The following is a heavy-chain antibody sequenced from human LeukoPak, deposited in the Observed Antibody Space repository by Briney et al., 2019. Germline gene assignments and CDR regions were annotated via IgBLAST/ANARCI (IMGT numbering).Heavy chain of an antibody. D-gene: IGHD2/OR15-2a*01. J-gene: IGHJ4*02. CDR2: IYDTGTT. CDR3: ARHKSFAYLSPIDS. Sequence: KPSETLSLTCPVSGGSVSSSRYYWGWIRQPPGKGLEGIGSIYDTGTTYHKPSLKSRVTISVDAYKNQISLKLSSVTAADTAVYFCARHKSFAYLSPIDSWGQGTLVTVSS. CDR1: GGSVSSSRYY. V-gene: IGHV4-39*01.